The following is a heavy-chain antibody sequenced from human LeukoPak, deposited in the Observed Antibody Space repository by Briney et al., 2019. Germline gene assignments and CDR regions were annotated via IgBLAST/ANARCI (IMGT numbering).Heavy chain of an antibody. Sequence: GRSLRLSCAASGFTFSSYGMHWVRQAPGKGLEWVAVISYDGSNKYYADSVKGRFTISRDNSKNTLYLQMNSLRAEDTAVYYCAKLGTGTEVDYWGQRTLVTVSS. CDR2: ISYDGSNK. J-gene: IGHJ4*02. D-gene: IGHD1-1*01. CDR1: GFTFSSYG. V-gene: IGHV3-30*18. CDR3: AKLGTGTEVDY.